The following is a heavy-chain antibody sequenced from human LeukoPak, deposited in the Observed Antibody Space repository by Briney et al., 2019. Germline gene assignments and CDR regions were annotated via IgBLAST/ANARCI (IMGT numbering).Heavy chain of an antibody. CDR1: GDSVSSNSAA. V-gene: IGHV6-1*01. CDR3: ARDLCTSSSCPNNWIDP. Sequence: PSQTLSLTCAISGDSVSSNSAAWNWIRQSPSRGLEWLGRTYYRSKWYNNYAISVKSRITINPDTSKNQFSLQLNSVTPEDTAVYYCARDLCTSSSCPNNWIDPCGQGTLVTVSS. D-gene: IGHD2-2*01. J-gene: IGHJ5*02. CDR2: TYYRSKWYN.